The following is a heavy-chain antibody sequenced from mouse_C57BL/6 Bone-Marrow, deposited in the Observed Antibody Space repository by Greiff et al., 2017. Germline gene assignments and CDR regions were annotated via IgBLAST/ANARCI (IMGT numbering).Heavy chain of an antibody. CDR3: ARGFYYYGSSYGGVYFDV. V-gene: IGHV1-7*01. CDR1: GYTFTSYW. J-gene: IGHJ1*03. CDR2: INPSSGYT. D-gene: IGHD1-1*01. Sequence: QVQLQQSGAELAKPGASVKLSCKASGYTFTSYWMHWVKQRPGQGLEWIGYINPSSGYTKYNQKFKDKATLTADKSSSTAYMQLSSLTYEDSAVYYFARGFYYYGSSYGGVYFDVWGTGTTVTVSS.